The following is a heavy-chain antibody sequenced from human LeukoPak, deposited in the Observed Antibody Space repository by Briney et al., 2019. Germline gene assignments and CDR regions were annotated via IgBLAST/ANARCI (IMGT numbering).Heavy chain of an antibody. V-gene: IGHV3-74*01. D-gene: IGHD5-18*01. Sequence: GGSLRLSCAASGFIFSRYGMHWVRQVPGKGLVWVSRISTDGSSNSYADSVKGRFTISRDNAKNTLYLQMNSLRVEDTAVYYCARASGNNYGRFDSWGQGTLVTVSS. CDR3: ARASGNNYGRFDS. CDR2: ISTDGSSN. CDR1: GFIFSRYG. J-gene: IGHJ4*02.